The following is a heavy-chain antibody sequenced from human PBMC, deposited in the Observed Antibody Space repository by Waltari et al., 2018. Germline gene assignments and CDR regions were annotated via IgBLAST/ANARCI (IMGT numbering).Heavy chain of an antibody. D-gene: IGHD1-1*01. Sequence: QLQLQVSGPGLVKPSETLSLTCSVSRGPITSTKHYWGWSRQPPGQGLEVIGPISYIGATYNSRSLRGRVTVSRDTSMNQLSLKLGSVTAADTAVYYCATYIGASIGTAAFDVWGQGTMVTVSS. CDR3: ATYIGASIGTAAFDV. V-gene: IGHV4-39*01. CDR1: RGPITSTKHY. CDR2: ISYIGAT. J-gene: IGHJ3*01.